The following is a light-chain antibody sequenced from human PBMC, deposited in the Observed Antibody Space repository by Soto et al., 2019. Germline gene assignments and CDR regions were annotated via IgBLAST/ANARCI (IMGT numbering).Light chain of an antibody. CDR1: QSISSY. CDR2: AAS. CDR3: QQSYSTPIT. Sequence: DIPMTQSPSSLSASVGDRVTITCRASQSISSYLNWYQQKPGKAPKLLIYAASSLQSGVPSRLSGSGSGTDFTLTISSLQPEDFATYYCQQSYSTPITFGPGSKVDIK. V-gene: IGKV1-39*01. J-gene: IGKJ3*01.